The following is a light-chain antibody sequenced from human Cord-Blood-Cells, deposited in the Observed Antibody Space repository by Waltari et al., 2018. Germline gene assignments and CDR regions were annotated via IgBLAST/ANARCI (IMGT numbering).Light chain of an antibody. CDR1: SSDVGGYNY. J-gene: IGLJ3*02. CDR3: SSYTSSSTWV. Sequence: QSALTQPASVSGSPGQSITISCTGTSSDVGGYNYVSWYQQHPGKAHKLMIYDVSNRPSVVSNRCSGSKSGNTASLTISGLQAEDEADYYCSSYTSSSTWVFGGGTKLTVL. V-gene: IGLV2-14*03. CDR2: DVS.